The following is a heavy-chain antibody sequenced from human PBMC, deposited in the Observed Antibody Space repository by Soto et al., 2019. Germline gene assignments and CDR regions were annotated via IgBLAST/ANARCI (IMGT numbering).Heavy chain of an antibody. Sequence: QVRLVQSGAEVKKPGASVKVSCKASGCTFTSYAMHWVRQAPGQRLEWMGWINAGNGNTKYSQKFQGRVTITRDTSASTAYMELSSLRSEDTAVYYCARDPGYSYGYNWGQGTLVTVSS. V-gene: IGHV1-3*01. CDR1: GCTFTSYA. J-gene: IGHJ4*02. CDR2: INAGNGNT. D-gene: IGHD5-18*01. CDR3: ARDPGYSYGYN.